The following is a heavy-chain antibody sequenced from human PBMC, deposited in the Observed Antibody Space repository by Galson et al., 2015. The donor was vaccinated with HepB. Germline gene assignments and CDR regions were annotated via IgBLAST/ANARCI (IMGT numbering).Heavy chain of an antibody. V-gene: IGHV3-11*01. Sequence: SLRLSCAASGFTFSGYYMSWIRQAPGKGLEWVSYISSSGSTIYYADSVKGRFIISRDNAKNSLYLQMNSLRAEDTAVYYCARDRNLAAAGIDYWGQGTLVTVSS. J-gene: IGHJ4*02. CDR2: ISSSGSTI. CDR3: ARDRNLAAAGIDY. CDR1: GFTFSGYY. D-gene: IGHD6-13*01.